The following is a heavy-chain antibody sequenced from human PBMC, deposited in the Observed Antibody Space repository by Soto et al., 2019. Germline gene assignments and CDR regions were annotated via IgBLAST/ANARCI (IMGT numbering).Heavy chain of an antibody. D-gene: IGHD2-2*01. Sequence: SCAVYGGSFSGYYWTWIRQPPGKGLEWIGEIYYRGNTYYNPSLKSRVTISVDTSKNQFSLKLSSVTAADTAVYYCARSSTSANYFDYWGQGTLVTVSS. J-gene: IGHJ4*02. CDR3: ARSSTSANYFDY. CDR2: IYYRGNT. CDR1: GGSFSGYY. V-gene: IGHV4-34*09.